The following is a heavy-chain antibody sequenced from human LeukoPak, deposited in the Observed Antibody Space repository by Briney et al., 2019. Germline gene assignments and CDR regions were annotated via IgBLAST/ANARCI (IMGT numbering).Heavy chain of an antibody. CDR3: AKTFIAVANPIDY. D-gene: IGHD6-19*01. CDR1: GFTFSSYA. Sequence: GGSLRLSCAASGFTFSSYAMSWVRQAPGKGLEWVSVISGGGTSTYYADSVKGGFTISKDNSRNTLYLQMNSLRAEDTAVYYCAKTFIAVANPIDYWGQGTLVTVSS. V-gene: IGHV3-23*01. J-gene: IGHJ4*02. CDR2: ISGGGTST.